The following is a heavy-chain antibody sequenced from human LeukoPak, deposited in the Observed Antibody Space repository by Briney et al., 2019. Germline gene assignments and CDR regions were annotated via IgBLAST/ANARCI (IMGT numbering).Heavy chain of an antibody. CDR1: GYSIGSGYF. J-gene: IGHJ4*02. V-gene: IGHV4-38-2*01. CDR3: ARHALFDSTGYYYVLDY. Sequence: SETLSLTCAVSGYSIGSGYFWGWIRQPPGMGLEWIGGLYHSGITYYNPPLKSRVTISMDTSKNQFSLKLTSVTAADTAVYYCARHALFDSTGYYYVLDYWGQGTLATVSS. D-gene: IGHD3-22*01. CDR2: LYHSGIT.